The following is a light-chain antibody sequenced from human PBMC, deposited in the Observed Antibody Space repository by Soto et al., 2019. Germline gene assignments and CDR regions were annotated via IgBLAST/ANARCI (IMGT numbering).Light chain of an antibody. Sequence: QSALTQPASVSGSPGQSITISCTGTSSDVDIYKLVSWYQHHPGKAPKLMIYEVSKRPSGVSNRFSGSKSGNTASLTISGLQAEDEADYYCCSYAGSSTFAVGGETKLTVL. V-gene: IGLV2-23*02. CDR2: EVS. CDR3: CSYAGSSTFA. J-gene: IGLJ2*01. CDR1: SSDVDIYKL.